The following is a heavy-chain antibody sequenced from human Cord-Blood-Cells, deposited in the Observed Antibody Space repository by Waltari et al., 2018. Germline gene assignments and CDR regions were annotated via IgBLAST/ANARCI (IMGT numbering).Heavy chain of an antibody. J-gene: IGHJ4*02. CDR1: GGPFSSYA. D-gene: IGHD4-4*01. CDR3: APDSNFDY. Sequence: VQLVQSGAEVKKPVSSVQLYCKASGGPFSSYAIIWVRQSPGQGLEWMGGIIPIFGTANYAQKFQGRVTITADESTSTAYMELSSLRSEDTAVYYCAPDSNFDYWGQGTLVTVS. V-gene: IGHV1-69*01. CDR2: IIPIFGTA.